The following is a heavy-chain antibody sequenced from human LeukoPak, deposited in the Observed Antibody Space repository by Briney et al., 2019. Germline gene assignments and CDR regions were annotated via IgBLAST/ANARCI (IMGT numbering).Heavy chain of an antibody. CDR3: ARQKCTSTSCLTKIAFDI. CDR2: IYTSGST. J-gene: IGHJ3*02. CDR1: GSISGYY. D-gene: IGHD2-2*01. V-gene: IGHV4-4*09. Sequence: PSETLSLTCTVFGSISGYYWSWIRQPPGKELEWIGYIYTSGSTNYNPSLESRVTTSVDTSKNQFSLDLRSVTAADTAVYYCARQKCTSTSCLTKIAFDIWGQGTMVTVSS.